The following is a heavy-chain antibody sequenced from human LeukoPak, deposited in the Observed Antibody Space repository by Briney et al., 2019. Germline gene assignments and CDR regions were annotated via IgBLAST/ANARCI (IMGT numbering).Heavy chain of an antibody. J-gene: IGHJ4*02. V-gene: IGHV3-11*01. CDR1: GFTVSSNY. Sequence: GGSLRLSCAASGFTVSSNYMSWIRQAPGKGLEWVSYISSSGSTIYYADSVKGRFTISRDNAKNSLYLQMNSLRAEDTAVYYCARGRLELTFDYWGQGTLVTVSS. CDR2: ISSSGSTI. CDR3: ARGRLELTFDY. D-gene: IGHD1-7*01.